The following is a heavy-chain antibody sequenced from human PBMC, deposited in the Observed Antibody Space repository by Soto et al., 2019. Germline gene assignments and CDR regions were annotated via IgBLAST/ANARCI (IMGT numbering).Heavy chain of an antibody. V-gene: IGHV1-18*04. D-gene: IGHD3-22*01. J-gene: IGHJ4*02. CDR2: ISPYNGKT. Sequence: ASVQVSCQTSGYTFVSYGISGVRQAPGQGLEWMGWISPYNGKTNYAEKFKDRVTLTTDTSTDTAFLDLRSLTSDDTAVYFCARDQYSFDSSGYYDFWGQGTLVTVSS. CDR1: GYTFVSYG. CDR3: ARDQYSFDSSGYYDF.